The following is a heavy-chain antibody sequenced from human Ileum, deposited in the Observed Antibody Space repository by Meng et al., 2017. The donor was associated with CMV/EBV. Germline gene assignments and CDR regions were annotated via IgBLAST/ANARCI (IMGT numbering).Heavy chain of an antibody. D-gene: IGHD6-13*01. CDR3: ASPPPIGAAFDY. Sequence: EGQLMDSVGACVQPGGSLSLSCAVSGFTVGSNFMSWVRQAPGKGLEWVSVIYGGGDTDYVDSVKGRFTISRDNSKNMLYLQMNSLRVEDTALYYCASPPPIGAAFDYWGRGTLVTVSS. V-gene: IGHV3-66*01. CDR2: IYGGGDT. J-gene: IGHJ4*02. CDR1: GFTVGSNF.